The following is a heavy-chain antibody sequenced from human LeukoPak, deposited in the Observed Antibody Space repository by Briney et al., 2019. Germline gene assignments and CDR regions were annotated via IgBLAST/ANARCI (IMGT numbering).Heavy chain of an antibody. CDR1: EFTFHDYA. CDR2: ITWNSGSI. CDR3: ARDLIGGEYADY. D-gene: IGHD3-10*01. V-gene: IGHV3-9*01. J-gene: IGHJ4*02. Sequence: GGSLRLSCAASEFTFHDYAMHWVRQAPGKGLEWVSSITWNSGSIGYADSVKGRFTISRDNAKNSLYLQMNSLRAEDTAVYYCARDLIGGEYADYWGQGTLVTVSS.